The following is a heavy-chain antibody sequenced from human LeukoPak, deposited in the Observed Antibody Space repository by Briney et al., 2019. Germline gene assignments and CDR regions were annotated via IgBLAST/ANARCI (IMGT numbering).Heavy chain of an antibody. J-gene: IGHJ4*02. CDR2: IYYSGST. Sequence: SETLSLTCTVSGGSINNYYWTWIRQPPGKGPEWIGYIYYSGSTNYNPSLKSRVTISLDPSKSQFSLKLNSVTAADTAVYFCARGEMATIFLWGQGTLVTVSS. CDR3: ARGEMATIFL. D-gene: IGHD5-24*01. V-gene: IGHV4-59*01. CDR1: GGSINNYY.